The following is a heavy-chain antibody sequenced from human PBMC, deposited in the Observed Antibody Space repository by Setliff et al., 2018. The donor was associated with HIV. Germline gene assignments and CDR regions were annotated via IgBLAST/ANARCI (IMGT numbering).Heavy chain of an antibody. V-gene: IGHV1-8*01. CDR1: GYTFTNYD. CDR2: MNPNSGNT. Sequence: ASVKVSCKASGYTFTNYDINWVRQVTGQGLEWMGWMNPNSGNTGYGQKFQGRVTMTRDTSISTAYMELSNLGSEDTAVYYCARRIGFDIWGQGTMVTVSS. J-gene: IGHJ3*02. D-gene: IGHD2-15*01. CDR3: ARRIGFDI.